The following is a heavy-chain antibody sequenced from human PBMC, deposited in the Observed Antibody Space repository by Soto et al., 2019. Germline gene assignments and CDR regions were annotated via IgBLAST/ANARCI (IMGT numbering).Heavy chain of an antibody. CDR3: ARHGLPNYYYGMDV. V-gene: IGHV5-10-1*01. CDR1: GYSFNSYS. J-gene: IGHJ6*02. CDR2: IEPSDSYT. D-gene: IGHD5-12*01. Sequence: XEDLNITWKGSGYSFNSYSISWVRPLPGKGLEGMGRIEPSDSYTNYSPSFQVHDTIAADKSISTAYLQWSSLKASDTSMYYCARHGLPNYYYGMDVWPQGTTVTVSS.